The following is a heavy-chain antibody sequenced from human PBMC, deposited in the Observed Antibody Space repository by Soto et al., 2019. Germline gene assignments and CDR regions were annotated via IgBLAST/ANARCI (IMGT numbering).Heavy chain of an antibody. J-gene: IGHJ4*02. V-gene: IGHV1-3*01. D-gene: IGHD2-15*01. CDR3: ATRNCSGGSCYAGY. Sequence: GASVKVSCKASGYTFTNYAIHWMRQAPGQRLEWMGWINSANGNTQYSQKFQGRLTITRDTSASTGTMDLSSLRSEDTAVYYCATRNCSGGSCYAGYWGQGTLVTVSS. CDR2: INSANGNT. CDR1: GYTFTNYA.